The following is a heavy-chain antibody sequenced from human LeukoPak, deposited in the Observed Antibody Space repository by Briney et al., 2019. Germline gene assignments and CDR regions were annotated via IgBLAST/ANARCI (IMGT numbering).Heavy chain of an antibody. CDR2: INPNSGGT. V-gene: IGHV1-2*02. D-gene: IGHD6-13*01. J-gene: IGHJ4*02. CDR3: TTHGEQQLATNDY. CDR1: GYTFTGYY. Sequence: GASVKVSCKSSGYTFTGYYMHWVRQAPGQGLEWMGWINPNSGGTNYAQKFQGRVTMTRDTSISTAYMELSRLRSDDTAVYYCTTHGEQQLATNDYWGQGTLVTVSS.